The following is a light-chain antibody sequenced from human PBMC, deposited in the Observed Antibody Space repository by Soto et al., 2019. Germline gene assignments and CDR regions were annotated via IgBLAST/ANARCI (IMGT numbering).Light chain of an antibody. J-gene: IGKJ1*01. Sequence: EIVLTQSPGTLSLSPGERATLSCRASQNISSSYLAWYQQRPGQAPRLLIYGVSSRATGIPDRFSGSGSGTDFTLTISSLEPDDFAVYYCQQYGSSSWTFGQGTKVEIK. CDR1: QNISSSY. CDR3: QQYGSSSWT. CDR2: GVS. V-gene: IGKV3-20*01.